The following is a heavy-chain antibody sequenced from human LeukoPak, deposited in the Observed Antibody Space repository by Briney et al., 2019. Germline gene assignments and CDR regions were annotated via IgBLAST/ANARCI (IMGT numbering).Heavy chain of an antibody. V-gene: IGHV4-31*03. CDR1: GGSTRTGGYY. CDR3: ARLDGDYTFGAFDI. J-gene: IGHJ3*02. CDR2: IYHTGTT. D-gene: IGHD4-17*01. Sequence: SQTLSLTCTVSGGSTRTGGYYWSWIRQHPGKGLEWIGNIYHTGTTYYNPSLKSRVTISVDTSKNQFSLRLSSVTAADTAVYYCARLDGDYTFGAFDIRGQGTVVTVSS.